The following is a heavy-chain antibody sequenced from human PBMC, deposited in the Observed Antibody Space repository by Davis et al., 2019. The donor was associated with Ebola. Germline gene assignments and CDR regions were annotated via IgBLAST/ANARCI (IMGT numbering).Heavy chain of an antibody. CDR1: GFTFSTYA. V-gene: IGHV3-53*01. CDR2: VYSGGST. Sequence: GESLKISCTASGFTFSTYAMSWARQAPRKGLEWVSVVYSGGSTYHADSVKGRFTISRDNSKNTLYLQMNSLRAEDTAVYYCARDGYNEYYAMDVWGQGTAVTVSS. D-gene: IGHD5-24*01. J-gene: IGHJ6*02. CDR3: ARDGYNEYYAMDV.